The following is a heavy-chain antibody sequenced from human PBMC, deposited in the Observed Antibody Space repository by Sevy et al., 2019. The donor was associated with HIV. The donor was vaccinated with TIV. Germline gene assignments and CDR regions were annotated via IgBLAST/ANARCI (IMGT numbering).Heavy chain of an antibody. D-gene: IGHD6-13*01. Sequence: GGSLRLSCVASGFIFMDRYMSWIRQAPGKGLEWVSFISSRSSEINYADSVKGRFTVSRDNAKNLLYLQMNSLRAEDTAVYYCAGDFMPVASAGTGALGVWGQGTAVTVSS. CDR2: ISSRSSEI. J-gene: IGHJ6*02. CDR3: AGDFMPVASAGTGALGV. V-gene: IGHV3-11*05. CDR1: GFIFMDRY.